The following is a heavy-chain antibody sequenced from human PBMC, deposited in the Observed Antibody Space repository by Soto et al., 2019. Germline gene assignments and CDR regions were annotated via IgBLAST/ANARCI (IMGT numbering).Heavy chain of an antibody. D-gene: IGHD3-16*01. Sequence: EVQLVESGGGLVQPGGSLRLSCTASGFTLSNNWIHWVRQAPGEGLVWVSRININGSRTTYADSVKGRFTISRDHAKNTLYRQMDSLRVEDTVLYYCAREFAGRDDYWGQGTLVTVSS. V-gene: IGHV3-74*03. CDR3: AREFAGRDDY. J-gene: IGHJ4*02. CDR1: GFTLSNNW. CDR2: ININGSRT.